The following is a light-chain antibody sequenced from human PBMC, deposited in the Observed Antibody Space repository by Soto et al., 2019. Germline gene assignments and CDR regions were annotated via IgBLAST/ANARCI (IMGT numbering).Light chain of an antibody. CDR3: QQRSNWPGT. J-gene: IGKJ1*01. Sequence: EIVLTQSPVTLSLSPGERATLSCRASQSVSSNLAWYQQKPGQAPRLLIYDASNRATGIPIRFSGSGSGTDFTLTISSLDPEDFAVYYCQQRSNWPGTFGQGTKVDIK. CDR2: DAS. V-gene: IGKV3-11*01. CDR1: QSVSSN.